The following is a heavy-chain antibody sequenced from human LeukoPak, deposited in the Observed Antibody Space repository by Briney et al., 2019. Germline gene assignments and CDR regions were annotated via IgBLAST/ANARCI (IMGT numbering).Heavy chain of an antibody. D-gene: IGHD3-22*01. Sequence: GASVKVSCKASGYTFTGYYMHWVRQAPGQGLEWMGWINPNSGGTNYAQKFQGRVTMTRDTSISTAYMELSRLRSDDTAVYYCARDYYYDSSGYYYPNWFDPWGQGTLVTVSS. V-gene: IGHV1-2*02. CDR2: INPNSGGT. J-gene: IGHJ5*02. CDR1: GYTFTGYY. CDR3: ARDYYYDSSGYYYPNWFDP.